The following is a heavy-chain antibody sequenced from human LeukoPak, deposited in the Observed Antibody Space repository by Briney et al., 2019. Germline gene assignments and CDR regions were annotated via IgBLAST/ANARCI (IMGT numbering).Heavy chain of an antibody. D-gene: IGHD2-2*01. V-gene: IGHV3-21*01. J-gene: IGHJ4*02. Sequence: GSLGLSCAASGLTFSSYSMNWVRQAPGKGLEWVSSISSSSSYIYYADSVKGRSTISRDNAQNSLYLQMNSLRAEDTAVYYCASCYHRLPTPGTFQLDYWGQGTLVTVSS. CDR2: ISSSSSYI. CDR1: GLTFSSYS. CDR3: ASCYHRLPTPGTFQLDY.